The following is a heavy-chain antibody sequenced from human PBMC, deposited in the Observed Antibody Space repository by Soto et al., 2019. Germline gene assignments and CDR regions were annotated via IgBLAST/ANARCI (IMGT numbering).Heavy chain of an antibody. CDR3: ARRHSTYYYDSSGYGHAFDI. CDR1: GFTSSDHS. D-gene: IGHD3-22*01. CDR2: TRNQANSYTT. V-gene: IGHV3-72*01. J-gene: IGHJ3*02. Sequence: GESPRLSCAASGFTSSDHSMSSVRLFPGEGQEWLGRTRNQANSYTTEYAASVKGIFTNSGGDSKDSLYMQMNSLKTEDTAVYYCARRHSTYYYDSSGYGHAFDIWGQVTMVT.